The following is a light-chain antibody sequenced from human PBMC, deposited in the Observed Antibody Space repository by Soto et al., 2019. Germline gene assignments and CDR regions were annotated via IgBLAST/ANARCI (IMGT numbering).Light chain of an antibody. CDR1: SSNIGAGYD. CDR3: QTYDSSLSGSL. V-gene: IGLV1-40*01. Sequence: QNVLTQPPSVSGAPGQRVTISCTGSSSNIGAGYDVHWYQQLPGAAPKLLIHANSHRPSGVPDRFSGSRSGTSASLAITGLQGEDEADYFCQTYDSSLSGSLFGGGTKVTVL. CDR2: ANS. J-gene: IGLJ3*02.